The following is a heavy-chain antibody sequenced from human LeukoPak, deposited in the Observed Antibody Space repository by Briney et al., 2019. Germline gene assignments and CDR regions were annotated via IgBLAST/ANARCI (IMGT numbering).Heavy chain of an antibody. CDR2: TYYRSKWYN. Sequence: SQTLSLTCAISGDSVPSNSAAWNWIRQSPSRGLEWLGRTYYRSKWYNDYAVSVKSRITINPDTSKNQFSLQLNSVTAADTSVYYCASKSTDHGELRFDYWGQGTLVTVSS. J-gene: IGHJ4*02. CDR3: ASKSTDHGELRFDY. D-gene: IGHD4-17*01. CDR1: GDSVPSNSAA. V-gene: IGHV6-1*01.